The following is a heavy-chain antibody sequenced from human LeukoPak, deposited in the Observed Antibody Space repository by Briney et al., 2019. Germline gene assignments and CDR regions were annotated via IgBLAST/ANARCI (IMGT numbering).Heavy chain of an antibody. CDR3: ARDSTLAARCAFDI. V-gene: IGHV3-21*01. J-gene: IGHJ3*02. CDR2: ISSSSSYI. CDR1: GFTFSSYS. Sequence: PGRSLRLSCAASGFTFSSYSMNWVRQAPGKGLEWVSSISSSSSYIYYADSVKGRFTISRDNAKNSLYLQMNSLRAEDTAVYYCARDSTLAARCAFDIWGQGTMVTVSS. D-gene: IGHD6-6*01.